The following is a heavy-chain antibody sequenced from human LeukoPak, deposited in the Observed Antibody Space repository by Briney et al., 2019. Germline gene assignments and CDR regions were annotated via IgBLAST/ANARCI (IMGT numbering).Heavy chain of an antibody. CDR2: ISASVGTT. CDR1: GFTFSNYA. J-gene: IGHJ4*02. V-gene: IGHV3-23*01. Sequence: GGPLRLSCAASGFTFSNYAMSWVRQAPGKGPEWVSAISASVGTTYYADSVKGRFTISRDNSKNSLYLQMNSLRAEDTAVYYCANGAGYWGQGTLVTVSS. CDR3: ANGAGY.